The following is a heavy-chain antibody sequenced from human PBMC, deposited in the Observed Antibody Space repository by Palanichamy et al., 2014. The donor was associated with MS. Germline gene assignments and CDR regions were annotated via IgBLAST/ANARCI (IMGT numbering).Heavy chain of an antibody. CDR3: AKPGSGHYYFDS. J-gene: IGHJ4*02. CDR2: VSVGGGTT. V-gene: IGHV3-23*01. D-gene: IGHD6-19*01. CDR1: GFTFSSHA. Sequence: EVQLLESGGGLVQPGGSLRLSCAASGFTFSSHAMNWVRQAPGKGLEWVSTVSVGGGTTYYADSVKGRFTISRDNSKNTLYLQMNSLRAEDTAVYYCAKPGSGHYYFDSWGQGTLVTVSS.